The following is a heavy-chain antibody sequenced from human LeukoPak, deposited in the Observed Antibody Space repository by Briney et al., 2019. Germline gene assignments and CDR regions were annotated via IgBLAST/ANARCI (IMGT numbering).Heavy chain of an antibody. CDR2: INPNSGDT. Sequence: ASVKVSCKASGYTFTDHYIHWVRQAPGQGLEWMGWINPNSGDTNYAQKFLGRVTMTRDTSITTAYMELSRLRFDDTAVYYCARGPYSGYGYGFDFWGQGTLVTVSS. J-gene: IGHJ4*02. V-gene: IGHV1-2*02. CDR3: ARGPYSGYGYGFDF. CDR1: GYTFTDHY. D-gene: IGHD5-12*01.